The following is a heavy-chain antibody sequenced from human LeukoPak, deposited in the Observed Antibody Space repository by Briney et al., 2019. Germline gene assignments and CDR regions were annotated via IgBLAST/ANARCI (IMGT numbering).Heavy chain of an antibody. Sequence: SQTLSLTCTVSGGSISSGGYYWSWIRQHPGKGLEWIGYIYHSGSTYYNPSLKSRVTISVDTSKNQFSLKLSSVTAADTAVYYCARGGSTVTSDPNWFDPWGQGTLVTVSS. CDR1: GGSISSGGYY. CDR2: IYHSGST. CDR3: ARGGSTVTSDPNWFDP. J-gene: IGHJ5*02. D-gene: IGHD4-17*01. V-gene: IGHV4-31*03.